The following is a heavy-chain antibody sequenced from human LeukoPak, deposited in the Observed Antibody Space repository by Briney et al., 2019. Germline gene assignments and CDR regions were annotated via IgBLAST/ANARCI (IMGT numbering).Heavy chain of an antibody. Sequence: GGSLRLSCAASGFTFSSYAMHWVRQAPGKGLEWVAVISYDGSNKYYADSVKGRFTISRDNSKNTLYLQMNSLRAEDTAVYYCAKVVAGATTWFDYWGQGTLVTVSS. D-gene: IGHD1-26*01. CDR1: GFTFSSYA. CDR2: ISYDGSNK. CDR3: AKVVAGATTWFDY. V-gene: IGHV3-30-3*01. J-gene: IGHJ4*02.